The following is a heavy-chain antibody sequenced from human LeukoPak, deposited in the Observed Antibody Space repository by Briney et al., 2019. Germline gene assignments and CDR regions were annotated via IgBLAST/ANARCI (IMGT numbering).Heavy chain of an antibody. CDR2: IKEDGSEK. CDR3: ARLSGSGSSPFDY. D-gene: IGHD3-10*01. CDR1: GFIFSRFW. J-gene: IGHJ4*02. V-gene: IGHV3-7*03. Sequence: PGGSLRLSCAASGFIFSRFWMNWVRQAPGKGLEWVATIKEDGSEKYYVDSMRGRITISRDNAKNSLYLQINSLRAEDTAMYYCARLSGSGSSPFDYWGQGTLLTVSS.